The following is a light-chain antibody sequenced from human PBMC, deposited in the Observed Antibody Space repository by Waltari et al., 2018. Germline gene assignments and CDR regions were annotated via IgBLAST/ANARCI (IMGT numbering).Light chain of an antibody. V-gene: IGLV2-14*03. Sequence: QSALTQPAPVSGSPGQSVTISCTGTSSDGGGLAYALWYQHHPGKAPKLIIYDVSNRPSGVSNRFSGSKSGNTASLTISGLQTEDEADYYCSSYTDSRTWVFGGGTKVTVL. CDR2: DVS. J-gene: IGLJ3*02. CDR3: SSYTDSRTWV. CDR1: SSDGGGLAY.